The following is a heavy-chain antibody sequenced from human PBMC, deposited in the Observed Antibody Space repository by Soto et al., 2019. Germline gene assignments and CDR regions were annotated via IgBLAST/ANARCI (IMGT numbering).Heavy chain of an antibody. D-gene: IGHD6-19*01. Sequence: SETLSLTXSVSGGSISGSYWSWIRQSPGKGLEWLGCVYYTGSTNYSPSLRSRVSISVDTSKNEFSLRLSSVTAADTAVYFCARSVAVPGAHIDYWGQGTQVTVSS. J-gene: IGHJ4*02. V-gene: IGHV4-59*01. CDR2: VYYTGST. CDR3: ARSVAVPGAHIDY. CDR1: GGSISGSY.